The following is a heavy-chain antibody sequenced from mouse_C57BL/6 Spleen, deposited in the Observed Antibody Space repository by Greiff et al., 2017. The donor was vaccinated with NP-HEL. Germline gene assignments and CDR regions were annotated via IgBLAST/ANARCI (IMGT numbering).Heavy chain of an antibody. CDR2: IDPETGGT. J-gene: IGHJ3*01. V-gene: IGHV1-15*01. D-gene: IGHD2-4*01. CDR1: GYTFTDYE. CDR3: TDYDYTWFAY. Sequence: VQLQQSGAELVRPGASVTLSCKASGYTFTDYEMHWVKQTPVHGLEWIGAIDPETGGTAYNQKFKGKAILTADKSSSTAYMELRSLTSEDSAVYYCTDYDYTWFAYWGQGTLVTVSA.